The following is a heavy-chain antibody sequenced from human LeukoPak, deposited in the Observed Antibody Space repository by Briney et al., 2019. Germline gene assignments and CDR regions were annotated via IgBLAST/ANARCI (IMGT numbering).Heavy chain of an antibody. Sequence: SVKVSCKASGFTCTSSAMQWVRQARGQRLEWIGWIVVGSGNTNYAQKFQERVTITRDMSTSRAYMELSSLRSEDTAVYYCAAVQVGANYYFDYWGQGTLVTISS. J-gene: IGHJ4*02. D-gene: IGHD1-26*01. CDR2: IVVGSGNT. CDR3: AAVQVGANYYFDY. CDR1: GFTCTSSA. V-gene: IGHV1-58*02.